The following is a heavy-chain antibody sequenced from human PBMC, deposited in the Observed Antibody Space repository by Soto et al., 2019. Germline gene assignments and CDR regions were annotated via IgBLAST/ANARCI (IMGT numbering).Heavy chain of an antibody. CDR2: ISWNSGSI. D-gene: IGHD6-13*01. CDR1: GFTFDDYA. CDR3: AKDLYSSSWGHDAFDI. J-gene: IGHJ3*02. Sequence: EVQLVESGGGLVQPGRSLRLSCAASGFTFDDYAMHWVRQAPGKGLEWVSGISWNSGSIGYADSVKGRFTISRDNAKNSLYLQMNSLRAEDTGLYYCAKDLYSSSWGHDAFDIWGQGTMVTVSS. V-gene: IGHV3-9*01.